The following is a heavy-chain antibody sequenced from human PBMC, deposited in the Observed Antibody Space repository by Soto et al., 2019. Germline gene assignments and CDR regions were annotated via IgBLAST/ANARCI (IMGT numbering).Heavy chain of an antibody. J-gene: IGHJ4*02. CDR1: GGTFSSYT. D-gene: IGHD3-10*01. Sequence: QVLLVQSGAEVKKPGSSVKVSCTASGGTFSSYTISWVRQAPGQGPEWMGRFIPMVAMSDYARRFQGRVTSTAETSTSTVYMQLHSLRSEDTAVYYCATNYGSGSTHFDHWGQGTLVTVSS. V-gene: IGHV1-69*02. CDR2: FIPMVAMS. CDR3: ATNYGSGSTHFDH.